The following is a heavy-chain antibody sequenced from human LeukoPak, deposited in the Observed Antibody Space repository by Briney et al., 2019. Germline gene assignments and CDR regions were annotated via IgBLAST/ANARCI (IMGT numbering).Heavy chain of an antibody. J-gene: IGHJ3*02. Sequence: PSETLSLTCTVSGGSISSSGYYWGWIRQPPGKGLEWIGSIYYSGSTYYNPSLKSRVTISVDTSKYQFSLKLSSVTAADTAVYYCARGTGSTQRAFDIWGQGTMVTVSS. CDR3: ARGTGSTQRAFDI. CDR1: GGSISSSGYY. V-gene: IGHV4-39*07. D-gene: IGHD1-26*01. CDR2: IYYSGST.